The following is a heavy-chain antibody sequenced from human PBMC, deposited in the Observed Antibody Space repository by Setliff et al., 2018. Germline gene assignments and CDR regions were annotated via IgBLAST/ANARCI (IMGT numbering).Heavy chain of an antibody. CDR3: ARSTETFSGEDFYFFYYMDV. J-gene: IGHJ6*03. Sequence: GGSLRLSCITSGFNFGDYGMNWVRHTPGKGLEWVSSISSSSSYIYYADSVKGRFTISRDSSRNTVDLQMSSLRPEDTALYYCARSTETFSGEDFYFFYYMDVWGKGTTVTVS. V-gene: IGHV3-21*01. CDR2: ISSSSSYI. D-gene: IGHD4-4*01. CDR1: GFNFGDYG.